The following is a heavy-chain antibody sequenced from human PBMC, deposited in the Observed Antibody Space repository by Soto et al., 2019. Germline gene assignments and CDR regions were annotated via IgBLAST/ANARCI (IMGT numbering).Heavy chain of an antibody. V-gene: IGHV1-8*01. CDR2: MKGYSGNP. D-gene: IGHD1-26*01. CDR1: GYNFNNYE. J-gene: IGHJ4*02. Sequence: QVQLLQSGAEVKKPGASVKISCKASGYNFNNYEINWVRQAPAQGLEWMGWMKGYSGNPLYAQNFQGRLTLTRDTSTNTAYMYLTSLAYEDTAIYFCARRRGESYYGVDYWGEGTLVTVSS. CDR3: ARRRGESYYGVDY.